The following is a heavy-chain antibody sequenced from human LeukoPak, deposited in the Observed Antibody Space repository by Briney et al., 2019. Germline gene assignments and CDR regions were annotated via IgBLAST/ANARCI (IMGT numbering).Heavy chain of an antibody. J-gene: IGHJ3*02. CDR1: GYTFTGYY. Sequence: GASVKVSCKASGYTFTGYYMHWVRQAPGQGLEWMGWINPNSGGTNYAQKFQGWVTMTRDTSISTAYMELSRLRSDDTAVYYCARNTAMAYDAFDIWGQGTMVTVSS. V-gene: IGHV1-2*04. D-gene: IGHD5-18*01. CDR3: ARNTAMAYDAFDI. CDR2: INPNSGGT.